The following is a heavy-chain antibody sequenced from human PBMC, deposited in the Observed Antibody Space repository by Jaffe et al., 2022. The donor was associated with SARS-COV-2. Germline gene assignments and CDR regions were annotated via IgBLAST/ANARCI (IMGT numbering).Heavy chain of an antibody. J-gene: IGHJ4*02. Sequence: QVQLQQWGAGLLKPSETLSLTCAVYGGSFSGYYWSWIRQPPGKGLEWIGEINHSGSTNYNPSLKSRVTISVDTSKNQFSLKLSSVTAADTAVYYCARGLKAIAAAGTFFRRLTGFDYWGQGTLVTVSS. CDR1: GGSFSGYY. V-gene: IGHV4-34*01. CDR2: INHSGST. CDR3: ARGLKAIAAAGTFFRRLTGFDY. D-gene: IGHD6-13*01.